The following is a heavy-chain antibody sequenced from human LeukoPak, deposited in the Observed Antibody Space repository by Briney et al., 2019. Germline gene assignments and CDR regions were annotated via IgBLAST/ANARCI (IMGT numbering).Heavy chain of an antibody. V-gene: IGHV3-23*01. CDR1: GFTFSSYA. D-gene: IGHD3-3*01. Sequence: PGGSLRLSCAASGFTFSSYAMSWVRQAPGKGLEWVSAISGSGANTHYADSVKGRFTISRDNSKNTLYLQMNSLRAEDTAVYYCAKPYDFWSGYFYYFDYWGQGTLVTVSS. J-gene: IGHJ4*02. CDR3: AKPYDFWSGYFYYFDY. CDR2: ISGSGANT.